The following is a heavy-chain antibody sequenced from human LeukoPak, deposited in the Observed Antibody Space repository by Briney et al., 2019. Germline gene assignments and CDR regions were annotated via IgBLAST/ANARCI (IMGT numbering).Heavy chain of an antibody. D-gene: IGHD6-19*01. Sequence: GGSPRLSCAASGFTFDDYAMHWVRQAPGKGLEWVSGISWNSGSIGYADSVKGRFTISRDNAKNSLYLQMNSLRSEDTAMYYCARVQGGGYRTADYWGQGTLVTVSS. J-gene: IGHJ4*02. CDR2: ISWNSGSI. CDR3: ARVQGGGYRTADY. CDR1: GFTFDDYA. V-gene: IGHV3-9*01.